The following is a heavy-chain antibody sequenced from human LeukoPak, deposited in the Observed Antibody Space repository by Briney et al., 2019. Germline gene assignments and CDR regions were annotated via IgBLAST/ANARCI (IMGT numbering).Heavy chain of an antibody. D-gene: IGHD6-6*01. CDR3: ARREGTRPMDY. Sequence: SETLSLTCTVSGGSISSIGAFWGRVRQSPGKGLEWIGHIFYDGTTYYNPPLKSRVTISVDTSKNQPSLTLSSVTAADTAVYYCARREGTRPMDYWGQGTLVTVSS. V-gene: IGHV4-39*01. J-gene: IGHJ4*02. CDR2: IFYDGTT. CDR1: GGSISSIGAF.